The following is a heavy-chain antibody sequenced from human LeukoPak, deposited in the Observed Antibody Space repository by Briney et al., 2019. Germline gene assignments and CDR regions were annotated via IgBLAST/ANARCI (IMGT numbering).Heavy chain of an antibody. CDR2: IYRYNT. CDR3: AREGSGNDY. V-gene: IGHV3-66*01. J-gene: IGHJ4*02. D-gene: IGHD1-26*01. Sequence: GGSLRLSCTVSGFTVSTNSMSWVRQAPGKGLEWVSFIYRYNTHYSDSVKGRFTISRDNPKNTLYLQMNSLRAEDTAVYYCAREGSGNDYWGQGTLVTVSS. CDR1: GFTVSTNS.